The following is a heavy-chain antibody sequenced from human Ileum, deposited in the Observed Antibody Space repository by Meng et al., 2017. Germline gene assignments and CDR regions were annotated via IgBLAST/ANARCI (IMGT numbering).Heavy chain of an antibody. J-gene: IGHJ5*02. D-gene: IGHD3-22*01. CDR1: GGAISGGHYF. CDR2: IYHSGVT. CDR3: ARGVVTYYDSSTLTWFDP. V-gene: IGHV4-31*03. Sequence: QLPESGPGRVKPSQTLSLTCTVSGGAISGGHYFWSWIRQHPEKGLEWIGYIYHSGVTYYSPSLKSRLTISVDTSKNQFSLKLSSVTAADTAIYYCARGVVTYYDSSTLTWFDPWGQGALVTVSS.